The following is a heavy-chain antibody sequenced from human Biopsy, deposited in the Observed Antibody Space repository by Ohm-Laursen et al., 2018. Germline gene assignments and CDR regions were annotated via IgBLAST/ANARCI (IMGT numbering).Heavy chain of an antibody. CDR3: TRAEAGSGSLLYFDY. CDR2: INSDGSST. D-gene: IGHD3-10*01. J-gene: IGHJ4*02. CDR1: EFIFSRFW. Sequence: SLRLSCSASEFIFSRFWMYWVRQAPGKGLVWVSRINSDGSSTNHADAVKGRFTISRDNAKNTVFLQMNSLRAEDTAVYYCTRAEAGSGSLLYFDYWGQGTLVTVSS. V-gene: IGHV3-74*01.